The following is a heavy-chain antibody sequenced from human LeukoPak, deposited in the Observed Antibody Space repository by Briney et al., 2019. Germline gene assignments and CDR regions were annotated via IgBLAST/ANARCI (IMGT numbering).Heavy chain of an antibody. CDR3: ARAYSGSYDLDAFDI. V-gene: IGHV1-69*05. D-gene: IGHD1-26*01. CDR2: IIPIFGTA. J-gene: IGHJ3*02. Sequence: GASVKVSCKASGGTFSSYAISWVRQAPGQGLEWMGRIIPIFGTANYAQKFQGRVTITTDKSTSTAYMELSSLRSEDTAVYYCARAYSGSYDLDAFDIWGQGTMVTVSS. CDR1: GGTFSSYA.